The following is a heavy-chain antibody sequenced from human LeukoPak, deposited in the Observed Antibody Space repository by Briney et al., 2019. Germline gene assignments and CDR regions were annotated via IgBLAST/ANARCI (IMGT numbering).Heavy chain of an antibody. D-gene: IGHD6-13*01. CDR1: GFTFSSYE. J-gene: IGHJ4*02. CDR3: ARGSGSSWYFYFDY. V-gene: IGHV3-48*03. CDR2: ISSSGSTI. Sequence: GGSLRLSCAASGFTFSSYEMNWVRQAPGKGLEWVSYISSSGSTIYYADFVKGRFTISRDNAKNSVYLQMNSLRAEDTALYYCARGSGSSWYFYFDYWGQGTLVTVSS.